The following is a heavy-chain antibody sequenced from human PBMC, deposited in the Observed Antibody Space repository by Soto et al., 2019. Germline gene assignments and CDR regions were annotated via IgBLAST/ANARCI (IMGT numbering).Heavy chain of an antibody. Sequence: SETLSLTCAVYGGSFSGYYWSWIRQPPGKGLEWIGEINHSGSTNYNPSLESRVTISVDTSKNQFSLKLSSVTAADTAVYYCARGRITLIVALDYWRQGTLVTVSS. D-gene: IGHD3-22*01. CDR2: INHSGST. V-gene: IGHV4-34*01. CDR1: GGSFSGYY. CDR3: ARGRITLIVALDY. J-gene: IGHJ4*02.